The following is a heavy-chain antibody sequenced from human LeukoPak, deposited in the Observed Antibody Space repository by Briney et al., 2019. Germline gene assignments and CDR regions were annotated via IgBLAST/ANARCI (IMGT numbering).Heavy chain of an antibody. J-gene: IGHJ4*02. D-gene: IGHD6-19*01. V-gene: IGHV3-23*01. CDR3: AKPIAVAGTLFSG. CDR2: ISGSCGST. CDR1: GFTFSSYA. Sequence: GGSLRLSCAASGFTFSSYAMSWVRQAPGKGLEWVSAISGSCGSTYCAHSVKGRFTTSNDNSNNTLYLQINSLRAENTAVYYCAKPIAVAGTLFSGWGQGTLVTVSS.